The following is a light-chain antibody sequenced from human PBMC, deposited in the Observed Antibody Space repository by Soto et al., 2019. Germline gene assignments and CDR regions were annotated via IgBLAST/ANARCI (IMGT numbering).Light chain of an antibody. J-gene: IGLJ2*01. CDR1: TSNIGSSS. Sequence: QSVLRQPPSASGTPGQSVTISCSGSTSNIGSSSVYWYQQLPGTAPKAFIYENNRRPSGVRDRFSGSKSGTSASLAISGLRSEDEADYYCATWDDSLSGPVFGGGTKLTVL. V-gene: IGLV1-47*01. CDR2: ENN. CDR3: ATWDDSLSGPV.